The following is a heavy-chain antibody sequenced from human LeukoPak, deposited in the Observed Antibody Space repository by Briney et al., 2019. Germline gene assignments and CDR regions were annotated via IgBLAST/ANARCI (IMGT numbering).Heavy chain of an antibody. CDR2: IYYSGST. V-gene: IGHV4-59*01. J-gene: IGHJ4*02. Sequence: TSETLSLTCTVSGGSISSYYWSWIRQPPGKGLEWIGYIYYSGSTNYNPSLKSRVTISVDTSKNQFSLKLGSVTAADTAVYYCARDLFHSSSSPTDYWGQGTLVTVSS. CDR3: ARDLFHSSSSPTDY. D-gene: IGHD6-6*01. CDR1: GGSISSYY.